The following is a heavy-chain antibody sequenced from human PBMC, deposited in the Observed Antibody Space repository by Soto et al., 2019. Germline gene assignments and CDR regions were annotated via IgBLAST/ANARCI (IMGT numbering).Heavy chain of an antibody. CDR1: GGSISGSDYH. V-gene: IGHV4-39*01. J-gene: IGHJ4*02. CDR2: IYYTGRT. Sequence: QLQLQESGPGLVKPSETLSLTCTVSGGSISGSDYHWGWIRQPPGKGLDWIGSIYYTGRTYYNPSLKSRVTTSLDTSKNQFSLNLNSVTAADTAVYYCARFFDSWGQGTLVTVSS. CDR3: ARFFDS.